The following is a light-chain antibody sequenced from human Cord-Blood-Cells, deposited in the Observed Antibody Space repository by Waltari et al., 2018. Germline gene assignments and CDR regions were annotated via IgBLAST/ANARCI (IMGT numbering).Light chain of an antibody. CDR2: DVS. J-gene: IGLJ1*01. Sequence: QSALTQPRSVSASPGQSVTISCTGTSSDVGVYNYLFWYQQHPGKAPKLMIYDVSKRPSGVPDRFSGSKSGNTASLTISGLQAEDEADYYCCSYAGSYTYVFGTGTKVTVL. CDR3: CSYAGSYTYV. CDR1: SSDVGVYNY. V-gene: IGLV2-11*01.